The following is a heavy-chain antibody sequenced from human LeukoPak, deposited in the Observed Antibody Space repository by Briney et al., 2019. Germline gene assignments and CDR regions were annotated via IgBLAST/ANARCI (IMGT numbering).Heavy chain of an antibody. Sequence: SETLSLTCAVSGGSISSSNWWSWVRQPPGKGLEWIGYIYYSGSTNYNPSLKSRVTISVDTSKNQFSLKLSSVTAADTAVYYCARARDLWFGELWGQGTLVTVSS. J-gene: IGHJ4*02. CDR2: IYYSGST. D-gene: IGHD3-10*01. CDR1: GGSISSSNW. V-gene: IGHV4-4*02. CDR3: ARARDLWFGEL.